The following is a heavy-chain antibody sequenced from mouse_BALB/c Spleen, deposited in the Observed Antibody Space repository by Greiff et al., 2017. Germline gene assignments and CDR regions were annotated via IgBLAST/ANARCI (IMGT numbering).Heavy chain of an antibody. J-gene: IGHJ4*01. Sequence: VQLQQSGPELVKPGASVKISCKASGYSFTGYYMHWVKQSHVKSLEWIGRINPYNGATSYNQNFKDKASLTVDKSSSTAYMELHSLTSEDSAVYYCAREDGIYAMDYWGQGTSVTVSS. CDR3: AREDGIYAMDY. CDR2: INPYNGAT. CDR1: GYSFTGYY. V-gene: IGHV1-31*01. D-gene: IGHD1-2*01.